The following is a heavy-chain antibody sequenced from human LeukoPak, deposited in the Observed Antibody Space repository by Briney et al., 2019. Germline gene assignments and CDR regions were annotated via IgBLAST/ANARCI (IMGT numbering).Heavy chain of an antibody. CDR3: ANSVVSGESY. CDR2: ISGSGGST. J-gene: IGHJ4*02. CDR1: GFTFNNYA. D-gene: IGHD3-16*01. Sequence: GGSLRLSCAASGFTFNNYAMSWVRQTPGKGLEWVSAISGSGGSTNYADSVKGRFTISRDNSKNTLYLQMNSLRAEDTAVYYCANSVVSGESYWGQGTLVTVSS. V-gene: IGHV3-23*01.